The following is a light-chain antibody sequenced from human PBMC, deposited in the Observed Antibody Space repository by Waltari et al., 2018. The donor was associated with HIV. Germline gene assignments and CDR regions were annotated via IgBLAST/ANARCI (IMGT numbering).Light chain of an antibody. CDR1: KEMSNS. CDR2: GAF. CDR3: QQYYGVPLT. Sequence: DSQMTQSPSSLSASVRDTVTIPCRASKEMSNSVSWFQQQPGKVPKLLVYGAFILQRGVPSRFSGSGSVTNYTLTISGLQSDDFAAYFCQQYYGVPLTFGGGTRVDI. J-gene: IGKJ4*01. V-gene: IGKV1-NL1*01.